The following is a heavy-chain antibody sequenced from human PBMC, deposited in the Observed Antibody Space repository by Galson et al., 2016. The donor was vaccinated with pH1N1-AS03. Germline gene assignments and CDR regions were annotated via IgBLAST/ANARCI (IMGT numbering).Heavy chain of an antibody. Sequence: SLRLSCATSGFTFTDFAVSWVRQAPGRGLEWVSATSSSGGSTYYAESVKGRFTISRDYSKNTVDLQMNSLRAEDTAVYYCAKDRNDYRLHYFSGSDVWGQGTTVIVFS. V-gene: IGHV3-23*01. CDR2: TSSSGGST. CDR1: GFTFTDFA. D-gene: IGHD1-1*01. CDR3: AKDRNDYRLHYFSGSDV. J-gene: IGHJ6*02.